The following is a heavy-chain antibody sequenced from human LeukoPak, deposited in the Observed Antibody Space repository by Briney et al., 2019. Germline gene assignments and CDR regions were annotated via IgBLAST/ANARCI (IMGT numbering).Heavy chain of an antibody. CDR1: GDSVSNNSAA. CDR2: TYYRSKWYN. Sequence: SQTLSLTFALSGDSVSNNSAAWNWIRQSPSRGLEWLGSTYYRSKWYNDYAVSVKSRITINPDTSKNQFSLQLNSVTPEDTAVYYCARDLVYCTNGVCYRFDYWGQGTLVTVSS. CDR3: ARDLVYCTNGVCYRFDY. V-gene: IGHV6-1*01. D-gene: IGHD2-8*01. J-gene: IGHJ4*02.